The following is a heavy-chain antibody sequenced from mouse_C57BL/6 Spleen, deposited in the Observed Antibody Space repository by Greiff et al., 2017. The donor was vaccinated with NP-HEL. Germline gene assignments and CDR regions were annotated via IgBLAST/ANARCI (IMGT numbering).Heavy chain of an antibody. CDR2: IWRGGST. J-gene: IGHJ1*03. Sequence: VQLQQSGPGLVQPSQSLSITCTVSGFSLTSYGVHWVRQSPGKGLEWLGVIWRGGSTDYNAAFMSRLSITKDNSKSQVFFKMNSLQADDTAIYYCAKGSGSSYWYFDVWGTGTTVTVSS. V-gene: IGHV2-5*01. CDR1: GFSLTSYG. D-gene: IGHD1-1*01. CDR3: AKGSGSSYWYFDV.